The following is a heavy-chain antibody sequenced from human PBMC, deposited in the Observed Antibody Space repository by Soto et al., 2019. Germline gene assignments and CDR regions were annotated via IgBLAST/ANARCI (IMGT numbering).Heavy chain of an antibody. D-gene: IGHD5-12*01. V-gene: IGHV1-69*12. CDR1: GGTFSTYA. CDR2: IIPMFGTA. Sequence: QVQLVQSGAEVKKPESSVKVSCKAPGGTFSTYAISWVRQAPGQGLEWMGGIIPMFGTANYAQRFQDRVTITADESTNTVYRGLSILRSEDTAVYFCASGIQRWLRRINNGYSGWGQGTLVTVSS. CDR3: ASGIQRWLRRINNGYSG. J-gene: IGHJ4*02.